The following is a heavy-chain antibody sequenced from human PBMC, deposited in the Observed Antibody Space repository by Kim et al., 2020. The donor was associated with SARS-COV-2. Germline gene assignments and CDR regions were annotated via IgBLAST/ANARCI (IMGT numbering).Heavy chain of an antibody. CDR1: GFTFSSYS. V-gene: IGHV3-48*02. J-gene: IGHJ5*02. Sequence: GGSLRLSCAASGFTFSSYSMNWVRQAPGKGLEWVSYISSSSSTIYYADSVKGRFTISRDNAKNSLYLQMNSLRDEDTAVYYCARGLSLAYCGGDCYWNWFDPWGQGTLVTVSS. CDR3: ARGLSLAYCGGDCYWNWFDP. D-gene: IGHD2-21*01. CDR2: ISSSSSTI.